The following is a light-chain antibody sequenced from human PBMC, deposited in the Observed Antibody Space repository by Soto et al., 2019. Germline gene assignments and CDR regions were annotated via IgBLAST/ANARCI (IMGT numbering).Light chain of an antibody. V-gene: IGKV1-5*01. CDR2: DTS. J-gene: IGKJ1*01. CDR1: QTISSW. CDR3: HLYNSYTWT. Sequence: EITRAQSACARAGSVEDRGTMTCGASQTISSWLAWYQQKPGNPPKLLIYDTSRLESAVPSRFSASGSGTEFTLTISGLQPDDFPTHYCHLYNSYTWTFGEGTKVDIK.